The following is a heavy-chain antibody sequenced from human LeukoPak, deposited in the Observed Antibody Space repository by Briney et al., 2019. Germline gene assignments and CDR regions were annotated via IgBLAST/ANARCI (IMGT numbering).Heavy chain of an antibody. CDR3: ARRYIGYFDL. J-gene: IGHJ2*01. V-gene: IGHV4-39*01. Sequence: SETLSLTRTVSGDSMSRISYYWGWIRQPPGKGLEWIGSVYYSGTTYYNPSLKSRVTISVDTSKNQFSLKLSSVTAADTAVYYCARRYIGYFDLWGRGTLVTVSS. D-gene: IGHD5-18*01. CDR2: VYYSGTT. CDR1: GDSMSRISYY.